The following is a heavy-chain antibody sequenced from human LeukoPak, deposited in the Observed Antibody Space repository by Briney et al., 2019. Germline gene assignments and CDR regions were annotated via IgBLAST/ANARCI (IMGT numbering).Heavy chain of an antibody. CDR2: IKKDGSER. Sequence: GGSLRLSCAASGFTFSSYWMSWVRQAPGKGLEWVANIKKDGSERYYVDSVKGRFTISRDNAKNSLYLQMNSLRAEDTAVYYCARESDGDYYMDVWGKGTTVTVSS. D-gene: IGHD4-17*01. V-gene: IGHV3-7*01. J-gene: IGHJ6*03. CDR3: ARESDGDYYMDV. CDR1: GFTFSSYW.